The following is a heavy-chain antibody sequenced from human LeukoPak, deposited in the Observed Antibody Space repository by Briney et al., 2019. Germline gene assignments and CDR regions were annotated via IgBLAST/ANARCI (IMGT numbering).Heavy chain of an antibody. V-gene: IGHV4-39*07. Sequence: PSETLSLTCTVSGDSIKSSSYYWAWARQPPGKGLEWIASIYYSGTTYYNPSLNSRVTISVDTSKNQFSLKLSSVTAADTAVYYCARVGGSYYYYYMDVWGKGTTVTVSS. CDR3: ARVGGSYYYYYMDV. CDR1: GDSIKSSSYY. J-gene: IGHJ6*03. CDR2: IYYSGTT. D-gene: IGHD1-26*01.